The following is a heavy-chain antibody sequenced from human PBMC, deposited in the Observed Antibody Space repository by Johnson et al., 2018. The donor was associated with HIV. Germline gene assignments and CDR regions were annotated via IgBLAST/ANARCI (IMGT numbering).Heavy chain of an antibody. CDR1: GFTFSSYG. CDR3: AREEGTDILTRGDAFDI. CDR2: IRYDGSNK. J-gene: IGHJ3*02. V-gene: IGHV3-30*02. Sequence: QVQLVESGGGVVQPGTSLRLSCAASGFTFSSYGIHWVRQAPGKGLEWVAFIRYDGSNKYYADSVKGRFTIPRDNSKNTLYLQMSSLRAEDTAVYYCAREEGTDILTRGDAFDIWGQGTMVTVSS. D-gene: IGHD3-9*01.